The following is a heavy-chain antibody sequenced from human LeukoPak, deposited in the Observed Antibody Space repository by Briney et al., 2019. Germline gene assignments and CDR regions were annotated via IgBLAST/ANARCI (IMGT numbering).Heavy chain of an antibody. J-gene: IGHJ4*02. CDR3: ASGGALRFDY. CDR2: IDPSDSYT. Sequence: GESLRISCKGSGYSFTSYWINWVRQMPGKGLEWMGRIDPSDSYTNYSPSFQGHVTISADKSIITAYLQWSSLKASDTAMYCCASGGALRFDYWGQGTLVTVSS. CDR1: GYSFTSYW. D-gene: IGHD4-17*01. V-gene: IGHV5-10-1*01.